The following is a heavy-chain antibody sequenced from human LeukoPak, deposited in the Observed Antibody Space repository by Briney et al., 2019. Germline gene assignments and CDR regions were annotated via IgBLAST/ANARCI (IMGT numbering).Heavy chain of an antibody. V-gene: IGHV3-7*01. CDR3: ARVPRPTGYYYYMDV. CDR2: IKQDGSEK. D-gene: IGHD7-27*01. Sequence: PGGSVRLSCAASGFTFSSYWMSWVRQAPGKGLEWVANIKQDGSEKYYVDSVKGRFAISRDNAKNSLYLQMNSLRAEDTAVYYCARVPRPTGYYYYMDVWGKGTTVTVSS. CDR1: GFTFSSYW. J-gene: IGHJ6*03.